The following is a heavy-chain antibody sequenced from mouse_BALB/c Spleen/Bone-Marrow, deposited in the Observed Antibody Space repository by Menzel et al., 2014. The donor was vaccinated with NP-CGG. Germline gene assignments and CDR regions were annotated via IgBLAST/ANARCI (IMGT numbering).Heavy chain of an antibody. CDR2: IRNKANGYTT. V-gene: IGHV7-3*02. CDR3: ARDTYGRDY. CDR1: YFTFTDYY. D-gene: IGHD1-1*01. Sequence: EVQLQQSGGGLVQPGGSLRLSCATSYFTFTDYYMSWVRQPPGKALEWLGFIRNKANGYTTEYSASVKGRFTISRDNSQSILDLQMNTRRAEDSATYYCARDTYGRDYWGQGTTLTVSS. J-gene: IGHJ2*01.